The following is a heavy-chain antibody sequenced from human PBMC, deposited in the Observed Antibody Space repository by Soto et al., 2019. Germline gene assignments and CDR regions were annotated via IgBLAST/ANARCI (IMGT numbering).Heavy chain of an antibody. J-gene: IGHJ4*02. CDR2: ISTSNGNT. Sequence: QVQLVQSGVEVKKPGASVKVSCKASGYIFSSYGLSWVRLAPGQGLEWMGWISTSNGNTKCAQKFQDRVAMTTDTSTSTAYMELRSLRSDDSAVYYCARTLSSSPSPYYFNFWGQGTLVSVSS. CDR1: GYIFSSYG. V-gene: IGHV1-18*04. D-gene: IGHD6-6*01. CDR3: ARTLSSSPSPYYFNF.